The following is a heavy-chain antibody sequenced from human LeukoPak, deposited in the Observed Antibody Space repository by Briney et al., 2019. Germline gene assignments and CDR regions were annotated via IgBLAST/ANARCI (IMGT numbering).Heavy chain of an antibody. CDR2: ISAYNGNT. J-gene: IGHJ4*02. CDR3: ARDNDSRDPPHFDY. Sequence: ASVKVSCKASVCTFSNYAISWVRQAPGQGLEWMGWISAYNGNTNYAQKLQGRVTMTTDTSTSTAYMELRSLRSEDTAVYYCARDNDSRDPPHFDYWGQGTLVTVSS. V-gene: IGHV1-18*01. D-gene: IGHD3-16*01. CDR1: VCTFSNYA.